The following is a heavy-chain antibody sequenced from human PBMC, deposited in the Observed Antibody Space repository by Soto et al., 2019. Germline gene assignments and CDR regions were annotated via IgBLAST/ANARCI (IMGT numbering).Heavy chain of an antibody. CDR3: ARSVVVPSTMNYFDY. V-gene: IGHV5-51*01. Sequence: GESLKISCKGSGYSFSNYWIAWVRQMPGKGLEWMGIIFPADSDTKYSPSFQGQVTISADKSISTAYLQWSSLKASDTAMYYCARSVVVPSTMNYFDYCGQGSLVTV. CDR1: GYSFSNYW. D-gene: IGHD2-15*01. J-gene: IGHJ4*02. CDR2: IFPADSDT.